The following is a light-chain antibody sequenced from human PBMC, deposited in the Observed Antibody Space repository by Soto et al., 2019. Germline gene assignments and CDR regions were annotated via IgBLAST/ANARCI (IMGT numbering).Light chain of an antibody. Sequence: EIVLTQSPGTLSLSPGERATLSCRASQGVRSNYLAWYQQKPGQAPRRLIYGASSRATGIPDRFTGSGSGTDFTLTISRLEPEDFAVYYCQQYGGSPTFGEGTRLEIK. V-gene: IGKV3-20*01. CDR3: QQYGGSPT. CDR1: QGVRSNY. J-gene: IGKJ5*01. CDR2: GAS.